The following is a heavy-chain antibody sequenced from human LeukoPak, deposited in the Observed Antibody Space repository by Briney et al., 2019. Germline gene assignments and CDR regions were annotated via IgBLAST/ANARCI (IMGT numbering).Heavy chain of an antibody. V-gene: IGHV3-23*01. CDR1: GFTFSSFG. D-gene: IGHD3-10*01. CDR2: ISSTGGTA. CDR3: ARGASRWFGERNWFDP. J-gene: IGHJ5*02. Sequence: GGSLRLSCAASGFTFSSFGMSWVRQAPGKGLEWVSAISSTGGTAYYADSVKGRFTISRDNAKNSLYLQMNSLRAEDTAVYYCARGASRWFGERNWFDPWGQGTLVTVSS.